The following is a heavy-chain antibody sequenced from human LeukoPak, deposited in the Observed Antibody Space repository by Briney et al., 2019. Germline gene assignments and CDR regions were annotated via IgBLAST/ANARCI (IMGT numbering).Heavy chain of an antibody. Sequence: PGGSLRLSCAASGFTFSSYGMHWVRQAPGKGLEWVAVIWYDGSNKYYADSVKGRFTISRDNSKNTLYLQMNSLRAEDTAVYYCANPKETTVPQFFAYWGQGPRVTASS. D-gene: IGHD4-17*01. CDR3: ANPKETTVPQFFAY. CDR1: GFTFSSYG. CDR2: IWYDGSNK. J-gene: IGHJ4*02. V-gene: IGHV3-33*06.